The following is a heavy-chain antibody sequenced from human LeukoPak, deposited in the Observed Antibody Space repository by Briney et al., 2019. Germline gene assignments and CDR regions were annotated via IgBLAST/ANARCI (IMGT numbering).Heavy chain of an antibody. J-gene: IGHJ4*02. D-gene: IGHD3-22*01. V-gene: IGHV3-23*01. CDR3: AKGITYYYDSSGYYLPRLFDY. CDR2: ISGSGGST. CDR1: GFTFSSYA. Sequence: PGGSLRLSCAASGFTFSSYAMSWVRQAPGTGLERVSAISGSGGSTYYADSVKGRFTISRDNSKNTLYLQMNSLRAEDTAVYYCAKGITYYYDSSGYYLPRLFDYWGQGTLVTVSS.